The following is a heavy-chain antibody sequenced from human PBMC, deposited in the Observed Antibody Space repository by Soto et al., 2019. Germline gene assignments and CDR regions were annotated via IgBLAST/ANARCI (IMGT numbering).Heavy chain of an antibody. J-gene: IGHJ5*02. V-gene: IGHV3-30*18. Sequence: GGSLRLSCAASGFTFSSYGMRWVCHAPGKGLEWVAVISYDGSKKHYADSVKGRFTISRDNSKNTLYLQMNSLRDEDTAVYYCAKDPYPDYSNTASWFYPWGQRTLGTVSS. CDR1: GFTFSSYG. CDR2: ISYDGSKK. D-gene: IGHD4-4*01. CDR3: AKDPYPDYSNTASWFYP.